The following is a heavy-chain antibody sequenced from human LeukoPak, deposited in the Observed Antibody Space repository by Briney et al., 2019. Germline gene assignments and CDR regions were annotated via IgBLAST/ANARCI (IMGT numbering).Heavy chain of an antibody. CDR2: INPNSGGT. V-gene: IGHV1-2*02. D-gene: IGHD1-26*01. Sequence: ASVKVSCKASGYTFTGYYMHWVRQAPGQGLEWMGWINPNSGGTNYAQKFQGRVTMTRDTSISTAYMKLSRLRSDDTAVYYCARDFNPAGSVSFDYWGQGTLVTVSS. J-gene: IGHJ4*02. CDR1: GYTFTGYY. CDR3: ARDFNPAGSVSFDY.